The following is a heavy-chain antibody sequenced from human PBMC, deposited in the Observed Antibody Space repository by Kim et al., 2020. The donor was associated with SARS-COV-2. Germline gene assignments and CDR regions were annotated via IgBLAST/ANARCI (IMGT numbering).Heavy chain of an antibody. J-gene: IGHJ5*02. V-gene: IGHV4-4*02. Sequence: SETLSLTCGVSGGSISSGTWWSWVRQPPGKGLEWIGEISHSGNTNYNPSLRSRVTISVDKSKNQFSLSLNSVTAADTAVYYCARLDYDSGGYYRFDPWGQGTLATVSS. CDR2: ISHSGNT. CDR1: GGSISSGTW. D-gene: IGHD1-26*01. CDR3: ARLDYDSGGYYRFDP.